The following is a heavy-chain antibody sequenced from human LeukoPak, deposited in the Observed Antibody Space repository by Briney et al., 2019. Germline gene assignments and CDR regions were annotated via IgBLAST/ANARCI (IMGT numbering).Heavy chain of an antibody. J-gene: IGHJ4*02. CDR1: GFTFYMYG. D-gene: IGHD6-13*01. Sequence: PGGSLRLSCAVSGFTFYMYGMQWVRQAPGKGGEYVSGIGPDGGTTYYANSVKGRFTTSRDNSKSMVYLQMGSLTADDMAVYYCARGPQLTDYWGQGTLVTVSS. CDR2: IGPDGGTT. V-gene: IGHV3-64*01. CDR3: ARGPQLTDY.